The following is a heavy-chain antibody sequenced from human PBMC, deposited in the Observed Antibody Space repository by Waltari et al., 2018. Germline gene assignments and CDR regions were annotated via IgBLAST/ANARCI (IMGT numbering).Heavy chain of an antibody. Sequence: EVQLLESGGGLVQPGGSLRLSCAASGFTVSNYAMTWVRQAPGKGLEWVSGITSSGGSTYYAASVKGRFTISRDSSRNTLHLQMNSLRAEDTAIYYCTKWLTAAGTGWFDCWGQGTLVTVSS. CDR2: ITSSGGST. D-gene: IGHD6-13*01. J-gene: IGHJ4*02. V-gene: IGHV3-23*01. CDR1: GFTVSNYA. CDR3: TKWLTAAGTGWFDC.